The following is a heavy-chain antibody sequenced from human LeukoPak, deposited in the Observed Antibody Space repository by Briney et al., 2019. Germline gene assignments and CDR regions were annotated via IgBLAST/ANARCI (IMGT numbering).Heavy chain of an antibody. D-gene: IGHD3-3*01. Sequence: GGSLRLSCAASGFTFGRYSMNWVRQAPGKGLEWVSSISISSNYIYYADSVKGRFTISRDNAKNSLYLQMNSLRAEDTALYYCARGSRLGVVGRDAFDIWGQGTMVTVSS. CDR3: ARGSRLGVVGRDAFDI. CDR2: ISISSNYI. V-gene: IGHV3-21*01. CDR1: GFTFGRYS. J-gene: IGHJ3*02.